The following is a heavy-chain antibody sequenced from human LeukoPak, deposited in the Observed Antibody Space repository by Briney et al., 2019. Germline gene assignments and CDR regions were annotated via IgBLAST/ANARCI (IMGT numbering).Heavy chain of an antibody. Sequence: PSETLSLTCTVSGGSISSYYWSWIRQPPGKGLEWIGYIYNSGSTNSNPSLKSRVTISIDTSKNQFSLKLSSVTAADTAVYYCARGKEREPFDFWGQGTLVTVSS. CDR2: IYNSGST. V-gene: IGHV4-4*08. CDR1: GGSISSYY. CDR3: ARGKEREPFDF. D-gene: IGHD1-1*01. J-gene: IGHJ4*02.